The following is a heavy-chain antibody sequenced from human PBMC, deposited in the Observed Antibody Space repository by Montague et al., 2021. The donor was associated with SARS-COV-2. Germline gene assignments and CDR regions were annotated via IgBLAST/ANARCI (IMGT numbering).Heavy chain of an antibody. J-gene: IGHJ3*02. Sequence: VKPTQTLTLTCTLSGFSLSTSGTRASWIRQPPGKALEWLARIDWDDDKFYSTSLKTRLTISKDTSKNQVVLTMTNMDPVDTATYYCARSYYDILTNYYDAFDIWGQGTMVTVSS. CDR2: IDWDDDK. V-gene: IGHV2-70*04. CDR3: ARSYYDILTNYYDAFDI. D-gene: IGHD3-9*01. CDR1: GFSLSTSGTR.